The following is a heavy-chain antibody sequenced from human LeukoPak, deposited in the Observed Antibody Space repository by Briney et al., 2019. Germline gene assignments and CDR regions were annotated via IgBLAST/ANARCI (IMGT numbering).Heavy chain of an antibody. CDR3: ARGRVSSSTWYSTYYYFFYMDF. J-gene: IGHJ6*03. CDR1: DDSITMYY. Sequence: SETLSLTCTVSDDSITMYYWTWLRQPPGKGLEWIGYVDHTGSTKFNPSLHGRVSISRDTSNNFFSLRLRSVAAADTAVYFCARGRVSSSTWYSTYYYFFYMDFWGKGTTVTVSS. V-gene: IGHV4-59*01. CDR2: VDHTGST. D-gene: IGHD4-11*01.